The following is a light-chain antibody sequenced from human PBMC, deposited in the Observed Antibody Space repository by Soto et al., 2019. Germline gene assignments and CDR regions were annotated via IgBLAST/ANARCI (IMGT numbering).Light chain of an antibody. V-gene: IGKV3-20*01. CDR1: QSVSSSY. CDR2: GAS. CDR3: QQYGSSPSIT. J-gene: IGKJ5*01. Sequence: EIVLTQSPGTLSLSPGERATLSCRASQSVSSSYLAWYQQKPGQAPRLLIYGASNRATGIPDRFSGSGSGTDLTLTISRLEPEDFAVYYCQQYGSSPSITFGQGTRLEIK.